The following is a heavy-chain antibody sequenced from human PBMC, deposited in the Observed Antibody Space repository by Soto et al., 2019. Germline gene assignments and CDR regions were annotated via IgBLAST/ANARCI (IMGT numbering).Heavy chain of an antibody. V-gene: IGHV3-30-3*01. D-gene: IGHD5-12*01. CDR2: ISYDGSNK. CDR1: GFTFSSYA. CDR3: ARDQRRGPGWLQLPFDY. J-gene: IGHJ4*02. Sequence: QPGGSLRLSCAASGFTFSSYAMHWVRQAPGKGLEWVAVISYDGSNKYYADSVKGRFTISRDNSKNTLYLQMNSLRAEDTAVYYCARDQRRGPGWLQLPFDYWGQGTLVTVPS.